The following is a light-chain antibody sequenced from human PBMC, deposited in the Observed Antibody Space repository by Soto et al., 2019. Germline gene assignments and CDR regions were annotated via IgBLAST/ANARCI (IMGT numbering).Light chain of an antibody. J-gene: IGKJ3*01. CDR3: QQRTNWAPIT. Sequence: IVLTQSPATLSLTPGERATRSCRASQSVSSYLAWYQQKPGQAPRLLIYDASNRATGTPVRFSGSGSGTDFTLTISSLEPEDFAVYYCQQRTNWAPITFAPGTKADI. CDR2: DAS. V-gene: IGKV3-11*01. CDR1: QSVSSY.